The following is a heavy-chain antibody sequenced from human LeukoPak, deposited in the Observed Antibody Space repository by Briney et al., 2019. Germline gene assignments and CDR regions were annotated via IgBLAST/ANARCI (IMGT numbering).Heavy chain of an antibody. CDR1: GYTFTSYD. CDR2: MNPNSGNT. Sequence: ASVKVSCKASGYTFTSYDINWVRQATGQGLEWMGWMNPNSGNTGYAQKFQGRVTMTRNTSISTAYMELSSLRPEDTAVYYCARDPATVRKQPKDGMDVWGQGTTVTVSS. V-gene: IGHV1-8*01. J-gene: IGHJ6*02. D-gene: IGHD6-13*01. CDR3: ARDPATVRKQPKDGMDV.